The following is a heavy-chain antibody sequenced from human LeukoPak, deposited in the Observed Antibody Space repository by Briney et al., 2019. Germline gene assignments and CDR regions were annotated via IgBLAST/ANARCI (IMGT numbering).Heavy chain of an antibody. CDR1: GGSFSGYY. CDR3: ARDHSGWRPPRFQH. V-gene: IGHV4-34*01. J-gene: IGHJ1*01. CDR2: INHSGST. Sequence: SETLSLTCAVYGGSFSGYYWSWIRQPPGKGLEWIGEINHSGSTNYNPSLKSRVTISVDTSKNQFSLKLSSVTAADTAVYYCARDHSGWRPPRFQHWGQGTLVTVSS. D-gene: IGHD6-19*01.